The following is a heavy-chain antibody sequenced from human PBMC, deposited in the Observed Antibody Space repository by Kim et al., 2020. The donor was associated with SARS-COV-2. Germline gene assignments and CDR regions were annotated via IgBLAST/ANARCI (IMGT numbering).Heavy chain of an antibody. Sequence: SQTLSLTCAISGDSVSSKSAAWNWIRQSPSRGLEWLGRTYYRSKWYNDCAVSVKSRMTINADTSKNEFSLQLNSVTPEDTAVYYCTRGGLGYGKNGMDVWGQGTTVTVSS. D-gene: IGHD4-17*01. CDR2: TYYRSKWYN. CDR1: GDSVSSKSAA. CDR3: TRGGLGYGKNGMDV. J-gene: IGHJ6*02. V-gene: IGHV6-1*01.